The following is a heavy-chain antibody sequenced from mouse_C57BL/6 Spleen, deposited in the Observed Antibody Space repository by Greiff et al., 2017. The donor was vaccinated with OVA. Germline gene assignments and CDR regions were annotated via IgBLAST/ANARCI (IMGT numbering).Heavy chain of an antibody. D-gene: IGHD1-1*01. Sequence: EVKLVESGGGLVQPKGSLKLSCAASGFRFNTYAMNWVRQAPGKGLEWVARIRSKSNNYATYYADSVKDRFTISRDDSESMLYLQMNNLKTEDTAMYYCVRQGYGSSYGYFDVWGTGTTVTVSS. CDR2: IRSKSNNYAT. V-gene: IGHV10-1*01. J-gene: IGHJ1*03. CDR3: VRQGYGSSYGYFDV. CDR1: GFRFNTYA.